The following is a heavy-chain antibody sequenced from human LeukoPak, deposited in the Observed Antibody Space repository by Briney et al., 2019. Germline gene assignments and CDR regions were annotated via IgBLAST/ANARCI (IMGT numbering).Heavy chain of an antibody. V-gene: IGHV3-23*01. J-gene: IGHJ4*02. CDR2: ISGSGGST. CDR3: AKDSGRFLEWLSFGY. CDR1: GFTFSSYA. D-gene: IGHD3-3*01. Sequence: GGSLRLSCAASGFTFSSYAMSWVRQAPGKGLEWVSAISGSGGSTYYADSVKGRFTISRDNSKNTLYLQMNSLRAEDTAVYYCAKDSGRFLEWLSFGYWGQGTLVTVSS.